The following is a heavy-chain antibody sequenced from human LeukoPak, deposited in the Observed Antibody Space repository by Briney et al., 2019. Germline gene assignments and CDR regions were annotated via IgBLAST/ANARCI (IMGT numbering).Heavy chain of an antibody. Sequence: GGSLRLSCAASGFTFSSYAMSWVRQAPGKGLEWVSVISGNGGRTYYADSVKGRFTISRDNSKNTLYLQMNSLRAEDTAVYYCAKSRGYSYDDPFDYWGQGTLVTVSS. V-gene: IGHV3-23*01. J-gene: IGHJ4*02. D-gene: IGHD5-18*01. CDR1: GFTFSSYA. CDR2: ISGNGGRT. CDR3: AKSRGYSYDDPFDY.